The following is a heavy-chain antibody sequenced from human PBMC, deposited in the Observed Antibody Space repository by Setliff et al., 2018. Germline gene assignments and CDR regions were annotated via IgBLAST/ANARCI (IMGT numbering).Heavy chain of an antibody. J-gene: IGHJ4*02. V-gene: IGHV2-70*04. Sequence: SGPTLVNPTQTLTLTCTFSGFSLNTSGMRVSWIRQPPGKALEWLARIDWDDDKFYSTSLKTRLTISKDTSKKQVVLTMTNMDPVDTATYYCARISASSSNFEYWGPGTLVTVSS. D-gene: IGHD6-13*01. CDR2: IDWDDDK. CDR3: ARISASSSNFEY. CDR1: GFSLNTSGMR.